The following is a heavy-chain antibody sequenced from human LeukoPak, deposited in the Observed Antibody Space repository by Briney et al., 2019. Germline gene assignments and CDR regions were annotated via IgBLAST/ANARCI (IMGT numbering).Heavy chain of an antibody. CDR2: INHSGST. CDR3: ARRHITMVRGPLDY. J-gene: IGHJ4*02. D-gene: IGHD3-10*01. V-gene: IGHV4-34*01. CDR1: GGSFSGYY. Sequence: SETLSLTCAVYGGSFSGYYWSWIRQPPGKGLEWIGEINHSGSTNYNPSLKSRVTISVDTSKNQFSLKLSSVTAADTAVYYCARRHITMVRGPLDYWGQGTLVTVSS.